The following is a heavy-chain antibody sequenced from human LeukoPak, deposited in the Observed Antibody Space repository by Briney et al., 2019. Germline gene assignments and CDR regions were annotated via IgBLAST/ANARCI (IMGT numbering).Heavy chain of an antibody. CDR1: GGSISSGSYY. CDR3: ARVYYGILTGYNPAPYYYYYYMDV. V-gene: IGHV4-61*02. CDR2: IYTSGST. Sequence: PSETLSLTCTVSGGSISSGSYYWSWIRQPAGKGLEWIGRIYTSGSTNYNPSLKSRVTISVDTSKNQFSLKLSSVTAADTAVYYCARVYYGILTGYNPAPYYYYYYMDVWGKGTTVTVSS. D-gene: IGHD3-9*01. J-gene: IGHJ6*03.